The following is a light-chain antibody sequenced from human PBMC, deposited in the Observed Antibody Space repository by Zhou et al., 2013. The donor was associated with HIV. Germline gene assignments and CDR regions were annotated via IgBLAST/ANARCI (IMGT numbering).Light chain of an antibody. J-gene: IGKJ1*01. V-gene: IGKV2D-29*01. CDR1: QSLLHSDGKTF. Sequence: DIVMTQTPLSLSVTPGQPASISCKSSQSLLHSDGKTFLCWFLQKPGQPPHLLIYEVSNRSSGVPDRFSGSGSGTDFTLKISRVEAEDVGVYYCMQNTQPPWTFGQGTKVEIK. CDR3: MQNTQPPWT. CDR2: EVS.